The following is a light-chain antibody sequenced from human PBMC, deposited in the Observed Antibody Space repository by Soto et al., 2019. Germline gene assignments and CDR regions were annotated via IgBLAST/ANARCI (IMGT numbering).Light chain of an antibody. V-gene: IGLV2-14*01. Sequence: HSVLTQPASVSGSPGQASTISCTGTSSDVGGYNYVSWYQQHPGKAPKLMIYDVSNRPSGVSNRFSGSKSGNTASLTISGLQAEDEADYYCSSYTSSSTSYVFGTGTKVTVL. CDR2: DVS. J-gene: IGLJ1*01. CDR3: SSYTSSSTSYV. CDR1: SSDVGGYNY.